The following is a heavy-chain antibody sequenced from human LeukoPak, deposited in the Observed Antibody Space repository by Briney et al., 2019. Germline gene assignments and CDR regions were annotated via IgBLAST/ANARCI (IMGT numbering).Heavy chain of an antibody. CDR1: GYTFTGYY. V-gene: IGHV1-2*02. J-gene: IGHJ4*02. D-gene: IGHD1-1*01. CDR2: INPSSGGT. CDR3: ARVGATGTTSPFDY. Sequence: ASVKVSCKASGYTFTGYYMHWVRQAPGQGLEWMGWINPSSGGTNYAQKFQGRVTMTRDTSISTAYMELSRLRSDDTAVYYCARVGATGTTSPFDYWGQGTLVTVSS.